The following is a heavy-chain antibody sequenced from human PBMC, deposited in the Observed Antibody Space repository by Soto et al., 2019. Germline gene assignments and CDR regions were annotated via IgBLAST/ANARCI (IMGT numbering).Heavy chain of an antibody. CDR2: IYSGGST. CDR3: ARDFVVVAAAGRGSYYYYGMDV. J-gene: IGHJ6*02. CDR1: GFTVSSNY. Sequence: PGGSLRLSCAASGFTVSSNYMSWVRQAPGKGLEWVSAIYSGGSTYYADSVKGRFTISRDNSKNTLYLQMNSLRAEDTAVYYCARDFVVVAAAGRGSYYYYGMDVWGQGTTVTVSS. D-gene: IGHD6-13*01. V-gene: IGHV3-53*01.